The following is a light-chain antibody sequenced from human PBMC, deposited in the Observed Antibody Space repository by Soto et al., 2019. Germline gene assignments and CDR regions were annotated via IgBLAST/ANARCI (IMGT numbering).Light chain of an antibody. CDR2: DAS. CDR3: QQRSNWP. CDR1: QSVSSN. Sequence: EIVLTQSPGTLSLSPGERGTLFCRASQSVSSNYLAWYQQKPGQAPRLLIYDASNRATGIPARFSGSGPGTDFTLTISSLEPEDFAVYYCQQRSNWPFGQGTRLEIK. J-gene: IGKJ5*01. V-gene: IGKV3D-11*02.